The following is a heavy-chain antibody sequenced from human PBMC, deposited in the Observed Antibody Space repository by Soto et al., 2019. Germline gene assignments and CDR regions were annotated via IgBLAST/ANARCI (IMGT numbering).Heavy chain of an antibody. Sequence: GGSLRLSFAASGFTFSSYAMHWVRQAPGKGLEWVAVISYDGSNKYYADSVKGRFTISRDNSKNTLYLQMNSLRAEDTAVYYCARGPGYCSGGSCYFFDYWGQGTLVTVSS. CDR1: GFTFSSYA. V-gene: IGHV3-30-3*01. J-gene: IGHJ4*02. D-gene: IGHD2-15*01. CDR2: ISYDGSNK. CDR3: ARGPGYCSGGSCYFFDY.